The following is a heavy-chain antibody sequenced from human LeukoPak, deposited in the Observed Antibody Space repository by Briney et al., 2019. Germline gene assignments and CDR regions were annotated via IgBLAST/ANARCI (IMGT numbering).Heavy chain of an antibody. CDR1: GGSFSGYY. CDR2: INHSGST. CDR3: ARGRGKTTNFDY. D-gene: IGHD1-1*01. V-gene: IGHV4-34*01. Sequence: KPSETLSLTCAVYGGSFSGYYWSWIRQPPGKGLEWIGEINHSGSTNYNPSLKSRVTISVDTSKNQFSLKLSSVTAADTAVYYCARGRGKTTNFDYWSQGTLVTVSS. J-gene: IGHJ4*02.